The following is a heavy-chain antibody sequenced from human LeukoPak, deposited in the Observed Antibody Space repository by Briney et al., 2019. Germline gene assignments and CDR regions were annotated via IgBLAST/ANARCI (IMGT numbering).Heavy chain of an antibody. CDR2: ISPHNGNT. V-gene: IGHV1-18*01. CDR1: GYTLTMQL. CDR3: GHVLKYVTLGYDILADVGYYFDY. J-gene: IGHJ4*02. D-gene: IGHD3-9*01. Sequence: GASVKVSCKASGYTLTMQLISWLRQAPGQGLQWLGWISPHNGNTNYAQDLQGRVTMTTDASTSTAYLELRSLRSDDTATYYYGHVLKYVTLGYDILADVGYYFDYWGQGSLVTVSS.